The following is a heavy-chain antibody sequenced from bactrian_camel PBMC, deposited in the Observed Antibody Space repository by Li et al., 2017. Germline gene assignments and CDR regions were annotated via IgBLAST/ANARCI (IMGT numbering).Heavy chain of an antibody. CDR1: RWTDSTDC. CDR3: AADHRAQCLRAPVYGLSQYDFHA. CDR2: LYTRGDNA. Sequence: QVQLVESGGGSVQAGGSLRLSCGASRWTDSTDCIAWFRQFAGELREGLASLYTRGDNAWYSDSVQGRFTIYQDKRENTVYLEMNSLRPGDSAMYYCAADHRAQCLRAPVYGLSQYDFHAWGQGTQVTVS. D-gene: IGHD3*01. V-gene: IGHV3S53*01. J-gene: IGHJ6*01.